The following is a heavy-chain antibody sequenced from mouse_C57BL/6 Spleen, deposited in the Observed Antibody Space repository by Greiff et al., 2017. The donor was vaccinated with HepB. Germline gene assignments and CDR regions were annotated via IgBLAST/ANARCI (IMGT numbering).Heavy chain of an antibody. Sequence: EVKLVESGPGLVKPSQSLSLTCSVTGYSITSGYYWNWIRQFPGNKLEWMGYISYDGSNNYNPSLKNRISITRDTSKNQFFLKLNSVTTEDTATYYCARRITTVVEGYFDVWGTGTTVTVSS. J-gene: IGHJ1*03. D-gene: IGHD1-1*01. V-gene: IGHV3-6*01. CDR1: GYSITSGYY. CDR2: ISYDGSN. CDR3: ARRITTVVEGYFDV.